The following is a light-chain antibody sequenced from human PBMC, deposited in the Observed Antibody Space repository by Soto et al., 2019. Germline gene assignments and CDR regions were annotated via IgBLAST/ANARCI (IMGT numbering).Light chain of an antibody. CDR2: GAS. CDR1: QSVSSSY. J-gene: IGKJ1*01. CDR3: LQHNSKSRT. V-gene: IGKV3-20*01. Sequence: DIEVTLAPCTLSTSTFYIATLSFRASQSVSSSYLAWYQQKPGQAPSLLIYGASSRATGTPDRFSGSGSGTDFALTISGLEPEDFATDYCLQHNSKSRTFGQGTKVEI.